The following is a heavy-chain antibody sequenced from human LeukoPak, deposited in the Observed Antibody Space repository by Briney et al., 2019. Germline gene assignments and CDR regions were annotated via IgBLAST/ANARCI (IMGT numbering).Heavy chain of an antibody. CDR3: ARDARAGRRRGAFDI. V-gene: IGHV4-34*01. CDR2: IYYSGST. Sequence: SETLSLTCAVYGGSFSGYYWSWIRQPPGKGLEWIGYIYYSGSTYYNPSLKSRVTISVDTSKNQFSLKLSSVTAADTAVYYCARDARAGRRRGAFDIWGQGTMVTVSS. CDR1: GGSFSGYY. D-gene: IGHD2-2*01. J-gene: IGHJ3*02.